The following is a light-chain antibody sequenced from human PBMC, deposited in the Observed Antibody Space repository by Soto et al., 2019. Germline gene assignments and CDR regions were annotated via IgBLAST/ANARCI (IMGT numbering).Light chain of an antibody. Sequence: QLVLTQSPSASASLGDSVRLTCTLSSGHSNYAIAWHQQQPEKGPRCLMKVKSDGSHNKEDEIPDRFSGSSSGTERYLSISSLQSEDEADYYCQAWDTDTVIFGGGTKLTVL. J-gene: IGLJ2*01. CDR2: VKSDGSH. CDR3: QAWDTDTVI. CDR1: SGHSNYA. V-gene: IGLV4-69*01.